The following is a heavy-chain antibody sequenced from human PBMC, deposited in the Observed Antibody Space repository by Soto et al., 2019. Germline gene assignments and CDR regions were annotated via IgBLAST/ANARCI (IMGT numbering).Heavy chain of an antibody. D-gene: IGHD2-2*01. J-gene: IGHJ5*02. CDR2: ISSSSSYI. V-gene: IGHV3-21*01. CDR3: ASTGDIVVVPAANLNWFDP. CDR1: GFTFSSYR. Sequence: EVQLVESGGGLVKPGGSLRLSCAASGFTFSSYRMTWVRQAPGKGLEWVSSISSSSSYIYYADSVKGRFTISRDNAKNSRYLQMNSLRAEDTAVDYCASTGDIVVVPAANLNWFDPWGQGTLVTVSS.